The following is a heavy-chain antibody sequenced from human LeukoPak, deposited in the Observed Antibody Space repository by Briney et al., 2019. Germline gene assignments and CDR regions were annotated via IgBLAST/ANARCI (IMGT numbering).Heavy chain of an antibody. CDR3: AKEYYDILTGLYYGMGV. V-gene: IGHV3-30*18. Sequence: GGSLRLSCAASGFTFSSYGMHWVRQAPGKGLEWVAVISYDGSNKYYADSVKGRFTISRDNSKNTLYLQMNSLRAEDTAVYYCAKEYYDILTGLYYGMGVWGKGTTVTVSS. D-gene: IGHD3-9*01. CDR1: GFTFSSYG. CDR2: ISYDGSNK. J-gene: IGHJ6*04.